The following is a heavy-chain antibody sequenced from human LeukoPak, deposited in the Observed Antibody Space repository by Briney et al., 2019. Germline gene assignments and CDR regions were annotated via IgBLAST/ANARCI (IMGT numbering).Heavy chain of an antibody. V-gene: IGHV1-46*01. CDR2: INPSGGST. J-gene: IGHJ6*02. D-gene: IGHD1-1*01. CDR3: ARDITSTTGTDYYYYYGMDV. CDR1: GYTFTSYY. Sequence: ASVKVSCKASGYTFTSYYMHWVRQAPGQGLEWMGTINPSGGSTSYAQKFQGRVTMTRDTSTSTVYMELSSLRSEDTAVYYCARDITSTTGTDYYYYYGMDVWGQGTTVTVSS.